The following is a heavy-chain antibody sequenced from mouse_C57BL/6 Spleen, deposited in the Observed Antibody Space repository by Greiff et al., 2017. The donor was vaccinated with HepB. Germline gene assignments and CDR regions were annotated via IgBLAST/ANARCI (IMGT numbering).Heavy chain of an antibody. J-gene: IGHJ2*01. CDR2: IDPSDSET. V-gene: IGHV1-52*01. CDR1: GYTFTSYW. Sequence: VQLQQPGAELVRPGSSVKLSCKASGYTFTSYWMHWVKQRPIQGLEWIGNIDPSDSETHYNQKFKDKATLTVDKSSSTAYMQLSSLTSEDSAVYYCARRGGTGLFDYWGQGTTLTVSS. D-gene: IGHD4-1*01. CDR3: ARRGGTGLFDY.